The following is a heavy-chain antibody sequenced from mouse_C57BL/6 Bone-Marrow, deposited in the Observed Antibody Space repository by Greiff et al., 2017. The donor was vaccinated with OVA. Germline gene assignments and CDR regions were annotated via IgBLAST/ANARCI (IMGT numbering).Heavy chain of an antibody. D-gene: IGHD2-3*01. CDR3: VRHDVYWYFDV. V-gene: IGHV10-1*01. Sequence: EVMLVDSGGGLVQPKGSLKLSCAASGFSFNTYAMNWVRQAPGKGLEWVARIRSKSNNYATYYADSVKDRFTISRDDSESMLYLQMNNLKTEDTAMYYCVRHDVYWYFDVWGTGTTVTVSS. J-gene: IGHJ1*03. CDR1: GFSFNTYA. CDR2: IRSKSNNYAT.